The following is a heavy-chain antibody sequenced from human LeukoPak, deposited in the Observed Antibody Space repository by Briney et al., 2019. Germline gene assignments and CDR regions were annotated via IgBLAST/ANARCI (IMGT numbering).Heavy chain of an antibody. Sequence: GGSLRLSCSASGFTFSDYNMNRVRQAPGKGLEWVSYISRSSSSIHYADSVKGRFTISRDNAGHSLYLQMNSLRVEDTAVYYCVRTVYYGSGSSRDDYWGQGTLVTVSS. D-gene: IGHD3-10*01. J-gene: IGHJ4*02. CDR2: ISRSSSSI. V-gene: IGHV3-21*01. CDR1: GFTFSDYN. CDR3: VRTVYYGSGSSRDDY.